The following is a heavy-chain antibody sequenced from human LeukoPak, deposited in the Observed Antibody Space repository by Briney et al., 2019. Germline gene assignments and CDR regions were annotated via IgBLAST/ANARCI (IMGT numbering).Heavy chain of an antibody. D-gene: IGHD3-22*01. CDR1: GGSISSYY. CDR3: ARDRYYDSSGYYYPHYFDY. V-gene: IGHV4-59*01. Sequence: PSETLSLTCTVSGGSISSYYWSWIRQPPGKGLEWIGYIYYSGSTNYNPSLKSRVTISVDTSKNQFSLKLISVTAADTAVYYCARDRYYDSSGYYYPHYFDYWGQGTLVTVSS. CDR2: IYYSGST. J-gene: IGHJ4*02.